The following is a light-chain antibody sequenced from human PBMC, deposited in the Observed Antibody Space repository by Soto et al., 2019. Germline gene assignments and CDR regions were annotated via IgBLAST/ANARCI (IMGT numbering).Light chain of an antibody. CDR2: GAS. CDR3: HLYGNSLYT. J-gene: IGKJ5*01. Sequence: SPGTLSLSPGDTATLSCRASQSVSGTYLAWYQQKPSQAPRLLIYGASSRATGIPDRFSGSGSGTDFTLTINRLEPEDFAVYYCHLYGNSLYTFGQGTRLEIK. V-gene: IGKV3-20*01. CDR1: QSVSGTY.